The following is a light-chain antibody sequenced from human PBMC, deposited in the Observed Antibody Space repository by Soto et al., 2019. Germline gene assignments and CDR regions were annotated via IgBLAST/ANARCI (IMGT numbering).Light chain of an antibody. Sequence: DIQLTQSPSLLSASVGDRVTITCRASQGISSYLAWYQQKPGQAPKLLIYDASTLERGVPSRFSGSGSGTEFTLTISSLQPEDFATYYCQQLNGYLALTFGGGTTVEIK. J-gene: IGKJ4*02. CDR2: DAS. CDR1: QGISSY. CDR3: QQLNGYLALT. V-gene: IGKV1-9*01.